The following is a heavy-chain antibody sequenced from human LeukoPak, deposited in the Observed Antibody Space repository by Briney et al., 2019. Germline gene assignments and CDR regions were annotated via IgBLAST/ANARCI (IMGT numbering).Heavy chain of an antibody. CDR3: ARGKDYSSTSCYGGYYFDY. Sequence: SETLSLTCAVYGGSFSGYYWSWIRQPPGKGLEWIGEINHSGSTNYNPSLKSRVTISVDTSKNQFSLKLSSVTAADTAVYYCARGKDYSSTSCYGGYYFDYWGQGTLVTVSS. D-gene: IGHD2-2*01. J-gene: IGHJ4*02. CDR2: INHSGST. CDR1: GGSFSGYY. V-gene: IGHV4-34*01.